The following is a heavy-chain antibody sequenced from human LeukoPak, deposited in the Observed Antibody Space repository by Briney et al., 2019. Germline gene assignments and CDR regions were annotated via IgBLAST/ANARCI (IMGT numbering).Heavy chain of an antibody. CDR2: IKEDGGEE. V-gene: IGHV3-7*03. J-gene: IGHJ4*02. CDR1: GFTFSSYW. D-gene: IGHD7-27*01. Sequence: PGGSLRLSCAASGFTFSSYWMSWVRQAPGKGLEWVANIKEDGGEEYYVDSVKGRFTISRDNAKNSLYLQMNSLRAEDTAVYYCARAGDKGSVDYWGQGTLVTVSS. CDR3: ARAGDKGSVDY.